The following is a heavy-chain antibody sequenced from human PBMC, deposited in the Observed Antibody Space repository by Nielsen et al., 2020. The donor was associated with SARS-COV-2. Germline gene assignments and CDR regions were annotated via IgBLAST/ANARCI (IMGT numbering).Heavy chain of an antibody. CDR1: GFTFSIHS. J-gene: IGHJ6*02. Sequence: RGSLTPSCAASGFTFSIHSMNWVRQAPGNWLEWVSSISSSSSHIYYADSVKGRFIISRDNAKNSLYLQMTSLRAEDTAVYYCARDNPFTVWFGELTGRNAMDVWGQGTTVTVSS. CDR3: ARDNPFTVWFGELTGRNAMDV. CDR2: ISSSSSHI. V-gene: IGHV3-21*01. D-gene: IGHD3-10*01.